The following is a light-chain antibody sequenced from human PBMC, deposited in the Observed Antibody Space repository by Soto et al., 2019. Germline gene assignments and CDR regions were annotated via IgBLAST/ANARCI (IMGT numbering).Light chain of an antibody. V-gene: IGKV3-20*01. Sequence: EMVLTQSPGTLSLSPGERATLSCRASQSVSSSYLAWYQQKPGQAPRLLIYGTSSRATGIPDRFSGIGSGTDFTLTISRLEPEDFAVYYCQQYGTSLFSFGAGTKVDIK. J-gene: IGKJ3*01. CDR3: QQYGTSLFS. CDR1: QSVSSSY. CDR2: GTS.